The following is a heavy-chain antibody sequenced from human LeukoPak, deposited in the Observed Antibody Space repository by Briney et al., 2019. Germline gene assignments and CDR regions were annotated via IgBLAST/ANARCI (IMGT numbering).Heavy chain of an antibody. Sequence: GGSLRLSCAASGFTFSDYGLHWVRQAPGKGLEWVALIWHDGSNKYYADSVMGRFTISRDNSKNTLYLQMNSLRAEDTAMYCCAKDGDAYTEFYYYYMDVWGKGTTVTVSS. J-gene: IGHJ6*03. CDR1: GFTFSDYG. CDR2: IWHDGSNK. D-gene: IGHD5-24*01. CDR3: AKDGDAYTEFYYYYMDV. V-gene: IGHV3-33*06.